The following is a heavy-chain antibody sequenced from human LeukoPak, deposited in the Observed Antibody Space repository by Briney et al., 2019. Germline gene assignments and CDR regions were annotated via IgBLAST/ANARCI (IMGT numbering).Heavy chain of an antibody. CDR1: GFTFSSYA. CDR3: TRDLPLGY. J-gene: IGHJ4*02. CDR2: ISYDGSNK. V-gene: IGHV3-30*04. Sequence: PGRSLRLSCAASGFTFSSYAMHWVRQAPGKGLEWVAVISYDGSNKYYADSVKGRFTISRDNPKYTLYLQMNSLRAEDTAVYYCTRDLPLGYWGQGTLVTVSS.